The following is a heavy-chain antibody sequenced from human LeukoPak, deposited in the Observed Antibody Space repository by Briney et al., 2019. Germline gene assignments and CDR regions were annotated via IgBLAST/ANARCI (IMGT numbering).Heavy chain of an antibody. Sequence: PGGSLRLSCAASGFTFSSYWMHWVRQAPGRGLVWVSRINSDGSSTSYADSVKGRFTISRDNAKNSLYLQMNSLRAEDTAVYYCARDHGIAAAGTLLYYYYGMDVWGQGTTVTVSS. V-gene: IGHV3-74*01. CDR1: GFTFSSYW. J-gene: IGHJ6*02. CDR2: INSDGSST. CDR3: ARDHGIAAAGTLLYYYYGMDV. D-gene: IGHD6-13*01.